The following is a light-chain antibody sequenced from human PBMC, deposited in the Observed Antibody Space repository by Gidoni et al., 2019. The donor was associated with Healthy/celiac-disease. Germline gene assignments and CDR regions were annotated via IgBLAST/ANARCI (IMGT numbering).Light chain of an antibody. CDR3: QQSYSTLYP. Sequence: DIQMTQSPSSLSASVGDRVTITCRASQSISSYLNWYQQKPGKAPKLLIYAASSLQSGVPSRFSGSGSGTDFTLTISSLQPEDFATYYCQQSYSTLYPFGQETKLEIK. CDR1: QSISSY. V-gene: IGKV1-39*01. CDR2: AAS. J-gene: IGKJ2*01.